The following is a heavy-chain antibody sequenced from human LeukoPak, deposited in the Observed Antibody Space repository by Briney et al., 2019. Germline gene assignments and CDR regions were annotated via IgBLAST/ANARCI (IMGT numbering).Heavy chain of an antibody. V-gene: IGHV1-18*01. CDR2: ISAYNGNT. CDR3: ARDKFGGWYSYYYYYMDV. J-gene: IGHJ6*03. CDR1: GYTFTSYG. Sequence: ASVTVSCKASGYTFTSYGISWVRQAPGQGLEWMGWISAYNGNTNYAQKLQGRVTMTTDTSTSTAYMELRSLRSDDTAVYYCARDKFGGWYSYYYYYMDVWGKGTTVTVSS. D-gene: IGHD6-19*01.